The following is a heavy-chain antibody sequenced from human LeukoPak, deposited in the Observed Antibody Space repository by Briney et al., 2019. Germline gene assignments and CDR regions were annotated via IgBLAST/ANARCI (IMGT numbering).Heavy chain of an antibody. D-gene: IGHD6-19*01. CDR2: INANSSTT. CDR3: AKPISGGLAVTADWFHP. V-gene: IGHV3-23*01. Sequence: PGGSLRLSCTASGFAFSVYAMSWLRQPPGKGLEWVSTINANSSTTSYAASVRGRFPISRDNSKNTLYLQLNTLRADDTATYYCAKPISGGLAVTADWFHPWGQGTLFVVSS. J-gene: IGHJ5*01. CDR1: GFAFSVYA.